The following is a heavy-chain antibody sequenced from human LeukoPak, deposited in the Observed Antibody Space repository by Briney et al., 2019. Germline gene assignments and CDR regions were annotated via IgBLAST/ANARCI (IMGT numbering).Heavy chain of an antibody. D-gene: IGHD3-16*02. CDR3: ARDPGYDYVWGSYRSFDY. V-gene: IGHV3-48*03. CDR1: GFTFSSYE. CDR2: ISSSGSTI. J-gene: IGHJ4*02. Sequence: GGSLRLSCAASGFTFSSYEMNWVRQAPGKGLEWVSYISSSGSTIYYADSVKGRFTISRDNAKNSLYLQMNSLRAEDTAVYYCARDPGYDYVWGSYRSFDYWGQGTLLTVSS.